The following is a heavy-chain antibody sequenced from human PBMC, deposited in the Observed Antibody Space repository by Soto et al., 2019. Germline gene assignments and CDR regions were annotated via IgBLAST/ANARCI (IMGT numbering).Heavy chain of an antibody. CDR3: ASYDYGDKRNY. V-gene: IGHV1-69*02. CDR2: IIPILGIA. CDR1: CGTFSSYT. Sequence: KVSCESTCGTFSSYTISWVRQAPGQGLEWMGRIIPILGIANYAQRFQGRVTITADKSTSTAYMELSSLRSEDTAVYYCASYDYGDKRNYWGQGTLVTVSS. D-gene: IGHD4-17*01. J-gene: IGHJ4*02.